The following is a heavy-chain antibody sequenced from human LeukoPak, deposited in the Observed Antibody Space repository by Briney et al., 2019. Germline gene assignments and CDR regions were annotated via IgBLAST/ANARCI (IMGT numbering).Heavy chain of an antibody. Sequence: GGSLRLSCAASGFTFSSYAMHWVRQAPGKGLEWVAVISYVGSNKYYADSVKGRFTISRDNSKNTLYLQMNSLRAEDTAVYYCARPLAYCGGDCFGDYYYYGMDVWGQGTTVTVSS. CDR2: ISYVGSNK. V-gene: IGHV3-30-3*01. CDR1: GFTFSSYA. CDR3: ARPLAYCGGDCFGDYYYYGMDV. J-gene: IGHJ6*02. D-gene: IGHD2-21*02.